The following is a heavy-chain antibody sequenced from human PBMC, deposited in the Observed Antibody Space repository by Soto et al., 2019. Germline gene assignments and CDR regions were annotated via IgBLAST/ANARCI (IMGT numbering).Heavy chain of an antibody. J-gene: IGHJ4*02. Sequence: GGSLRLSCAASGFTFSDYYMSWIRQAPGKGLEWVSYISSSSSYTNYADSVKGRFTISRDNSKNTLYLQMNSLRAEDTAVYYCAKGWLQSGIDYWGQGTLVTVSS. CDR2: ISSSSSYT. V-gene: IGHV3-11*03. CDR1: GFTFSDYY. D-gene: IGHD5-12*01. CDR3: AKGWLQSGIDY.